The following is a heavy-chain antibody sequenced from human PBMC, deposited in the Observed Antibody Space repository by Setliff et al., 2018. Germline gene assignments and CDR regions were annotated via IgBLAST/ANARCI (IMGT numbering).Heavy chain of an antibody. CDR3: ARIRLCGGRVICPPGRYVDV. Sequence: GGSLRLSCAASGFTVSRYGIHWVRQAPGKGLEWLGRTRNKALNYATEYAASVKGRFTISRDDSKNSLYLQMNGLKTEDRAVYYRARIRLCGGRVICPPGRYVDVWGKGTTVTVSS. CDR1: GFTVSRYG. CDR2: TRNKALNYAT. V-gene: IGHV3-72*01. J-gene: IGHJ6*03. D-gene: IGHD2-15*01.